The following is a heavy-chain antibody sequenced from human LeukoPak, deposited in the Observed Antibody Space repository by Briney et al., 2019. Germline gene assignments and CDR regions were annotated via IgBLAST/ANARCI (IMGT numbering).Heavy chain of an antibody. CDR3: ARGDGYNQIDY. J-gene: IGHJ4*02. CDR2: IYYSGST. CDR1: GGSISSSSYY. Sequence: SETLSLTCTVSGGSISSSSYYWGWIRQPPGKGLEWIGSIYYSGSTYYNPSLKSRVTISVDTSKNQFSLKLSSVTAADTAVYYCARGDGYNQIDYWGQGTLVTVSS. V-gene: IGHV4-39*01. D-gene: IGHD5-24*01.